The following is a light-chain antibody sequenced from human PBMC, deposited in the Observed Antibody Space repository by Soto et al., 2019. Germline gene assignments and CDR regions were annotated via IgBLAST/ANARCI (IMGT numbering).Light chain of an antibody. CDR2: GAS. J-gene: IGKJ1*01. Sequence: EIVLTQSPGTLSLSPGERATLSCRASQSVSSSYLAWYQQKPGQAPRLLIYGASSRATGIPDRFSGSGSGTDSTLTISSPEPEDFAVYYCQQYGSSPRTFGQGTKVDVK. V-gene: IGKV3-20*01. CDR3: QQYGSSPRT. CDR1: QSVSSSY.